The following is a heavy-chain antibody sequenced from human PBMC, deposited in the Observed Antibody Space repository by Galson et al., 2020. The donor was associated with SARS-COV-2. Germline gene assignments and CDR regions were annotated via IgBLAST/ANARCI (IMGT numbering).Heavy chain of an antibody. Sequence: ASVKVSCKASGYTFTSYGISWVRQAPGQGLEWMGWIRAYNGNTNYAQKLQGRATMTTDTSTSTAYMELRSLRSDDTAVYYCAHCSGGSCYPDYYGMDVWGQGTTVTVSS. V-gene: IGHV1-18*04. J-gene: IGHJ6*02. CDR3: AHCSGGSCYPDYYGMDV. D-gene: IGHD2-15*01. CDR1: GYTFTSYG. CDR2: IRAYNGNT.